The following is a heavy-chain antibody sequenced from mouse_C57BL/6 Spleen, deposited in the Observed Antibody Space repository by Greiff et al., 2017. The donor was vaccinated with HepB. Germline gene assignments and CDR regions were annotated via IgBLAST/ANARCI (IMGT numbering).Heavy chain of an antibody. CDR1: GYTFTSYW. Sequence: VQLQQPGAELVKPGASVKLSCKASGYTFTSYWMQWVKQRPGQGLEWIGEIDPSDSYTNYNQKFKGKATLTVDTSSSTAYMQLSSLTSEDSAVYYCARKYGSSYGFDYWGQGTTLTVSS. CDR2: IDPSDSYT. J-gene: IGHJ2*01. D-gene: IGHD1-1*01. V-gene: IGHV1-50*01. CDR3: ARKYGSSYGFDY.